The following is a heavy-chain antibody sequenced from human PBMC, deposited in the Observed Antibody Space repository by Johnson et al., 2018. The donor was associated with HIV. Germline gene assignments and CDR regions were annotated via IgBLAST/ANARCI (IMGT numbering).Heavy chain of an antibody. J-gene: IGHJ3*02. CDR1: GFTFDDYA. D-gene: IGHD6-19*01. Sequence: QLVESGGGLVQPGRSLRLSCAASGFTFDDYAMHWVRQVPGKGLDWVSGINWNSGTIGYADSVKGRFIISRDNSKNMTNLQMNGLSDEDTADYYCVRDQGSGWPTNAFDIWGRGTRVTVSS. CDR3: VRDQGSGWPTNAFDI. V-gene: IGHV3-9*01. CDR2: INWNSGTI.